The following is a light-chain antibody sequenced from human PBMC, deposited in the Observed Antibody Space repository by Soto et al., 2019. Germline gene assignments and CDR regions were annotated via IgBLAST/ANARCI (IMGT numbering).Light chain of an antibody. Sequence: QSVLTQPASVSGSPGQSITISRIGSSSDVGGYNYVSWFQPHPGKAPKLMIYDGSTRPSGVSNRFSGSKSGNTGSLTISGLQAEDEADYYCSSYTNTTLYVFGSGTKVTVL. V-gene: IGLV2-14*03. CDR3: SSYTNTTLYV. CDR1: SSDVGGYNY. J-gene: IGLJ1*01. CDR2: DGS.